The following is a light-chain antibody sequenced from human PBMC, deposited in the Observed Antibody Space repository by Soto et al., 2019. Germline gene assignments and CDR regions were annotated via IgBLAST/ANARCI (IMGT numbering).Light chain of an antibody. J-gene: IGKJ1*01. CDR2: GAS. V-gene: IGKV3-20*01. CDR3: QPYGRSPTT. Sequence: EIVLTQSPGTLSLSPGERDTLSCRASQSVSSSYLAWYQQKPGQAPSLLIYGASSRATGITDRFSGSGSGTDFTLTISRLEPEDFAVYYCQPYGRSPTTFGQGTKVDIK. CDR1: QSVSSSY.